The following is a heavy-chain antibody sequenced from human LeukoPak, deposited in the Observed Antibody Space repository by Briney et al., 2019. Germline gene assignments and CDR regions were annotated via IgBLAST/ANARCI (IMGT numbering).Heavy chain of an antibody. D-gene: IGHD5-24*01. CDR3: AMKAVPRPRLHDAFDF. Sequence: GGSLRLSCAASGFTFSSYWMHWVRQAPGKGLVWVSRINSDGSSTRYADSVEGRFTISRDNAKNTLYLQMNSLRADDTAVYYCAMKAVPRPRLHDAFDFWGQGTVVSVSS. CDR1: GFTFSSYW. CDR2: INSDGSST. V-gene: IGHV3-74*01. J-gene: IGHJ3*01.